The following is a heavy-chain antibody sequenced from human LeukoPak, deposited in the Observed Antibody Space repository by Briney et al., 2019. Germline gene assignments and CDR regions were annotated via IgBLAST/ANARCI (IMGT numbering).Heavy chain of an antibody. J-gene: IGHJ6*03. V-gene: IGHV4-4*07. D-gene: IGHD2-2*01. CDR2: IYTSGST. Sequence: PSETLSLTCTVSGGSISSYYWSWIRQPAGKGLEWIGRIYTSGSTNYNPSLKSRVTMSVDTSKKQFSLKLSSVTAADTAVYYCARGGGLGSSSYYYYYYMDVWGKGTTVTVSS. CDR3: ARGGGLGSSSYYYYYYMDV. CDR1: GGSISSYY.